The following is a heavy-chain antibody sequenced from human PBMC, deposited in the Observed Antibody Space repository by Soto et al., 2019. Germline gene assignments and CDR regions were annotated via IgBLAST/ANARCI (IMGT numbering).Heavy chain of an antibody. CDR1: GGTFSSYA. V-gene: IGHV1-69*06. Sequence: SVKVSCKASGGTFSSYAISWVRQAPGQGLEWMGGIIPIFGTANYAQKFQGRVTITADKSTSTAYMELSSLRSEDTAVYYCASNSGGYCSSTSCYGDYYYYGMDVWGQGTTVTVSS. CDR3: ASNSGGYCSSTSCYGDYYYYGMDV. J-gene: IGHJ6*02. D-gene: IGHD2-2*03. CDR2: IIPIFGTA.